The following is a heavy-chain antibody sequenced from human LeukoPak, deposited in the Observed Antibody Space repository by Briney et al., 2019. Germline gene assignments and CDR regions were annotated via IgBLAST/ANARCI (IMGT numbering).Heavy chain of an antibody. CDR3: ARLKYYYDGGGQNWFDP. V-gene: IGHV4-39*01. CDR2: MYYSGST. CDR1: GGSISSSSYY. Sequence: AETLSLTCTVSGGSISSSSYYWGWIRQPPGKGLEWIGSMYYSGSTYYNPSLKSRVTISVDTSKNQFSLKLSSVTAADTAVYYCARLKYYYDGGGQNWFDPWGQGTLVTVSS. D-gene: IGHD3-22*01. J-gene: IGHJ5*02.